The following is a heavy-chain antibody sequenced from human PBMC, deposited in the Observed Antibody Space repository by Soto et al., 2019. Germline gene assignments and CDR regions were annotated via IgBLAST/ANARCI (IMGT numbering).Heavy chain of an antibody. CDR1: GFTFSNAW. D-gene: IGHD4-17*01. CDR3: TTYVYGDDADPDAFYI. CDR2: IKSKTDGGTT. J-gene: IGHJ3*02. Sequence: PGGSLRISCAASGFTFSNAWMNWVRQAPGKGLEWVGRIKSKTDGGTTDYAAPVKGRFTISRDDSKNTLYLQMNSLKTEDTAVYYCTTYVYGDDADPDAFYIRAQRTTVPVS. V-gene: IGHV3-15*07.